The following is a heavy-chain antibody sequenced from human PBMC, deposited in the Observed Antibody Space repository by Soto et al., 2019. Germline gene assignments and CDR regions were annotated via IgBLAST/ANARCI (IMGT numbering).Heavy chain of an antibody. V-gene: IGHV3-30-3*02. J-gene: IGHJ5*02. CDR3: AKEYYYDNGPDH. CDR1: GFTFSSYA. Sequence: PGGSLRLSCAASGFTFSSYAMHWVRQAPGKGLEWVAVISYDGSNKYYADSVKGRFTISRDNSKNTLYLQMNSLRAEDTAVYYCAKEYYYDNGPDHWGQGTLVTVSS. D-gene: IGHD3-22*01. CDR2: ISYDGSNK.